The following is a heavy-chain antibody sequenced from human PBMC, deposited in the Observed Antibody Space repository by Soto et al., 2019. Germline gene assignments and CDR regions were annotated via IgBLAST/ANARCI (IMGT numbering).Heavy chain of an antibody. CDR2: IKSRADGGTL. D-gene: IGHD3-3*01. V-gene: IGHV3-15*01. CDR3: SARYDFWTGRQAARNFGMDA. Sequence: EVQLVESGGGLAQPGGSLRLSCAASGFSFSDAWMGWVRQTPGKGLEWVGPIKSRADGGTLDYSAPAKGRLAIARDDSIKTLYLQMKSLKTACTARYYCSARYDFWTGRQAARNFGMDAWGQGCSGIVSS. CDR1: GFSFSDAW. J-gene: IGHJ6*02.